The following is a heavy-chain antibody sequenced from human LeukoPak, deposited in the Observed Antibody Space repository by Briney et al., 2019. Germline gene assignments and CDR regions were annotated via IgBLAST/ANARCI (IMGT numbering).Heavy chain of an antibody. CDR2: ITPIFGTA. CDR1: GGTFSSYA. Sequence: SVKVSCKASGGTFSSYAISWVRQAPGQGLEWMGGITPIFGTANYAQKFQGRVTITTDESTSTAYMELSSLRSEDTAVYYCASSRAIVVVTLPGSMDVWGKGTTVTVSS. V-gene: IGHV1-69*05. D-gene: IGHD2-21*02. J-gene: IGHJ6*03. CDR3: ASSRAIVVVTLPGSMDV.